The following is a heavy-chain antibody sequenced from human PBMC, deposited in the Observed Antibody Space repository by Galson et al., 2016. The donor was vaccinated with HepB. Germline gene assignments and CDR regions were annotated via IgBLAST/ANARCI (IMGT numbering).Heavy chain of an antibody. CDR2: IKADGSVK. CDR3: ARGEEHFGDYVHPYALDC. D-gene: IGHD3-16*01. CDR1: GFSFSNHW. V-gene: IGHV3-7*01. J-gene: IGHJ4*02. Sequence: SLRLSCAASGFSFSNHWMNWVRQAPGKGLEWVANIKADGSVKNYVDSVRGRFTVSRDNANSVLFVQLSGVRAEDTAVYYCARGEEHFGDYVHPYALDCWGQGTLVTVSS.